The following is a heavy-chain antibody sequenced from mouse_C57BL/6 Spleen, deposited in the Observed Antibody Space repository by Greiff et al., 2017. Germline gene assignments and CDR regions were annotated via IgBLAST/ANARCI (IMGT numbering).Heavy chain of an antibody. Sequence: VQLVESGAELVMPGASVKLSCKASGYTFTSYWMHWVKQRPGQGLEWIGEIDPSNSYTNYNQKFKGKSTLTVDKSSSTAYMQLSSLTSEDSAVYYCARSGTTVVGDYWGQGTTLTVSS. CDR2: IDPSNSYT. CDR1: GYTFTSYW. D-gene: IGHD1-1*01. V-gene: IGHV1-69*01. J-gene: IGHJ2*01. CDR3: ARSGTTVVGDY.